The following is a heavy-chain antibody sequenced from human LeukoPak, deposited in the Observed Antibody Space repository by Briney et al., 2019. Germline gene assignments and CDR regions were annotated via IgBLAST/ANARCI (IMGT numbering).Heavy chain of an antibody. CDR2: ISGRGGST. Sequence: GGSLRLSCAAAGFTFSSYAMSWVRQAPGKGLEWVSAISGRGGSTYYADSVKGRFTISRDNSKNTPYLQMNSLSAEDRAGYCCAKDTPRYSGSYEGYWGQGTMVTVSS. CDR3: AKDTPRYSGSYEGY. CDR1: GFTFSSYA. J-gene: IGHJ4*02. D-gene: IGHD1-26*01. V-gene: IGHV3-23*01.